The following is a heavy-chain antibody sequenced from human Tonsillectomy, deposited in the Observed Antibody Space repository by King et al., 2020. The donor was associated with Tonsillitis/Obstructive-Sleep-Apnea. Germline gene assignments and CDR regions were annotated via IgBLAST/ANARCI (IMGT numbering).Heavy chain of an antibody. CDR2: ISYDGSNE. CDR3: ARDLPIVVIPAAIQGGFDY. CDR1: GFTFSSYA. Sequence: VQLVESGGGVVQPGRSLRLSCAASGFTFSSYAMHWVRQAPGKGLEWVAVISYDGSNEYYADSVKGRFTISRDNSKNTLYLQMNSLRAEDTAVYYCARDLPIVVIPAAIQGGFDYWGQGALGTVS. J-gene: IGHJ4*02. D-gene: IGHD2-2*02. V-gene: IGHV3-30*04.